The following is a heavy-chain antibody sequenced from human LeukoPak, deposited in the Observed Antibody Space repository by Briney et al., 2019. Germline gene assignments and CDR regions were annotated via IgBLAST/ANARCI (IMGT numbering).Heavy chain of an antibody. CDR1: GFTFSSYW. V-gene: IGHV3-7*01. D-gene: IGHD3-3*01. CDR3: ARESYYDFC. CDR2: IKQDGSEK. Sequence: GSLRLSCAVSGFTFSSYWMTWVRQAPGKGLEWVANIKQDGSEKNYVDSVKGRFIISRDNAKNSLYLQMNSLRAEDTAVYYCARESYYDFCWGQGTLVTVSS. J-gene: IGHJ4*02.